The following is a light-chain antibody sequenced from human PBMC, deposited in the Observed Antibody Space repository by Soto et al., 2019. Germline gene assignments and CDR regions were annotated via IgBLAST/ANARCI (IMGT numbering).Light chain of an antibody. V-gene: IGKV3-11*01. CDR3: QQRSNWPT. Sequence: EIVLTQSPATLSLSPGERATLSCRASQSVSSYLAWYQQKPGQAPRLLIYDASNRATGIPARFSGSGSGTDFPLTLSSLEAEDFAVYYCQQRSNWPTFGQGTKVEIK. CDR1: QSVSSY. CDR2: DAS. J-gene: IGKJ1*01.